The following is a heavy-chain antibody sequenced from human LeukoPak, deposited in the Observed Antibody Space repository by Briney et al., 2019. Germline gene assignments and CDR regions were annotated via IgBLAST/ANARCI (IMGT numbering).Heavy chain of an antibody. J-gene: IGHJ4*02. Sequence: PSETLSLTCTVSGGSISSYYWSWIRQPPGKGLEWIGYIYTSGSTNYNPSLKSRVTISVDTSKNQFSLKLSSVTAADTAVYYCARGNGWYFYWGQGTLVTVSS. CDR3: ARGNGWYFY. CDR1: GGSISSYY. CDR2: IYTSGST. D-gene: IGHD6-19*01. V-gene: IGHV4-4*09.